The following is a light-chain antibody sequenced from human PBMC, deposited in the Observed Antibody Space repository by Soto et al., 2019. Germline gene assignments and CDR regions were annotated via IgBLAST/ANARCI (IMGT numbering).Light chain of an antibody. CDR1: QSISSY. V-gene: IGKV1-39*01. CDR2: AAS. Sequence: DIQMTQSPSSLSASVGDRVTITCRASQSISSYLNWFQQKSGKAPKLLIYAASSLQSGVPSRFSGSGSGTDFTLTISRLEPEDFAVYYCQQYGSSPRLTFGGGTKVEIK. CDR3: QQYGSSPRLT. J-gene: IGKJ4*01.